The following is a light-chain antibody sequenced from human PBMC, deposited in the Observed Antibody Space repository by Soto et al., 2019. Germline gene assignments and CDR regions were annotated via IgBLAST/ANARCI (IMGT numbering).Light chain of an antibody. J-gene: IGKJ5*01. V-gene: IGKV1-12*01. CDR1: QGTSSW. CDR3: QQANSFPIT. CDR2: AAS. Sequence: DIQITHSPGSVSASVVERVTITCLASQGTSSWLAWYQQKPGKAPKLLIYAASSLQSGVPSRFSGSGSGTDVTLTISSLQPEDFATYYCQQANSFPITFGQGTRLEIK.